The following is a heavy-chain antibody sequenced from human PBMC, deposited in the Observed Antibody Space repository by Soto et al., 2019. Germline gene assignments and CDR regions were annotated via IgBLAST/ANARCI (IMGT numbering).Heavy chain of an antibody. J-gene: IGHJ6*02. Sequence: QVQLQESGPGLVKPSETLSLTCTVSGGSVSSGSYYWSWIRQPPGKGLEWIGYIYYSGSTNYNPTLKSRVTISVDTSKIQFSLKLSSVTAADTAVYYCARVVLGPAASGHYGMDVWGQGTTVTVSS. V-gene: IGHV4-61*01. D-gene: IGHD2-2*01. CDR2: IYYSGST. CDR1: GGSVSSGSYY. CDR3: ARVVLGPAASGHYGMDV.